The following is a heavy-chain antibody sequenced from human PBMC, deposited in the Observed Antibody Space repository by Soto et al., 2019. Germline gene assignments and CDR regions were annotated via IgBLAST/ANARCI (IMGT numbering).Heavy chain of an antibody. V-gene: IGHV4-59*12. Sequence: PSETLSLTCTVSGGSISTSSWNWIRQAPGKGLEWIGYIYYSGSTYYNPSLKSRVTISVDTSKNQFSLKLSSVTAADTAVYYCARERPDGARLDPWGQGTLVTVSS. CDR3: ARERPDGARLDP. D-gene: IGHD6-6*01. CDR1: GGSISTSS. CDR2: IYYSGST. J-gene: IGHJ5*02.